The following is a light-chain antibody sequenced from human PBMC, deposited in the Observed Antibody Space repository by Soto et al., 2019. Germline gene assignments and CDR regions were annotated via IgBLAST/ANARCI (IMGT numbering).Light chain of an antibody. CDR2: GAS. J-gene: IGKJ1*01. Sequence: EIVVKQSASTLSVSPGERVTLSCRASQSVRSNLAWYQQKPGQAPRLLIYGASTRATGIPARLSGSGSGTEFTLTISSLQSEDFAVYYCQQRSNWPTFGQGTKVDIK. V-gene: IGKV3-15*01. CDR3: QQRSNWPT. CDR1: QSVRSN.